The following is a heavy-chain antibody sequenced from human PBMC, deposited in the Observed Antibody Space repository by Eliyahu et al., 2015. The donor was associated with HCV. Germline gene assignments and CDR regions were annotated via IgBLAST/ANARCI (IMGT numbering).Heavy chain of an antibody. Sequence: QVQLVQSGAEVKKPGSSXKXSXXAXGGTFSXXTXNWVRQAPGQGLEWMGRVIPILDKTNYAQKFQGRVTITADKSTSTAYMELSSLTSEDTAVYYCARDPAGVYNWFDPWGQGTLVTVSS. CDR2: VIPILDKT. CDR1: GGTFSXXT. D-gene: IGHD7-27*01. J-gene: IGHJ5*02. CDR3: ARDPAGVYNWFDP. V-gene: IGHV1-69*08.